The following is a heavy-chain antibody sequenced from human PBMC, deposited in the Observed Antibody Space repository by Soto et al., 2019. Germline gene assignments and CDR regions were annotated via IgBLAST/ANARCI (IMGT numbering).Heavy chain of an antibody. V-gene: IGHV3-9*01. J-gene: IGHJ3*02. Sequence: GGSLRLSCAASGFRFSDYSMNWVRQAPGRGLEWVSYISWNSGSIGYADSVKGRFTISRDNAKNSLYLQMNSLRAEDTALYYCAKADRGYYDILTGPDAFDIWGQGTMVTVSS. D-gene: IGHD3-9*01. CDR3: AKADRGYYDILTGPDAFDI. CDR1: GFRFSDYS. CDR2: ISWNSGSI.